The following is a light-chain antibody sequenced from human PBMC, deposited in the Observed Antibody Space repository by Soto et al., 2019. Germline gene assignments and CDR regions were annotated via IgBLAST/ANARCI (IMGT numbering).Light chain of an antibody. CDR2: DVT. CDR1: SSDVGGCNY. CDR3: FSYAGSYTFGV. V-gene: IGLV2-11*01. J-gene: IGLJ1*01. Sequence: QSALTQPRSVSGSPGQSVTISCTGTSSDVGGCNYVSWYQQHPGKAPKLMIYDVTKRPSGVPDRFSGSKSGNTASLTISGLQAEDEADYYCFSYAGSYTFGVFGTGTKLTVL.